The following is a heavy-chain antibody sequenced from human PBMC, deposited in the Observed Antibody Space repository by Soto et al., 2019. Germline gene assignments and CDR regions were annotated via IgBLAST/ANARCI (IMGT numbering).Heavy chain of an antibody. Sequence: GGSLRLSCAASGFTFSSYWMHWVRQAPGKGRGWVSRINRDGSSTSYADSVKGRFTTSRDNAKNTLYLQMNSLIAAATAVYYCAGGGEGMPDYWGQGTLVTVSS. D-gene: IGHD3-16*01. CDR3: AGGGEGMPDY. CDR2: INRDGSST. CDR1: GFTFSSYW. J-gene: IGHJ4*02. V-gene: IGHV3-74*01.